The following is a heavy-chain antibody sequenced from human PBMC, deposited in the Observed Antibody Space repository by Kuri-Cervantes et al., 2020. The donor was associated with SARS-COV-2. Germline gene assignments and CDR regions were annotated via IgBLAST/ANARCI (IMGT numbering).Heavy chain of an antibody. CDR3: ARGTNWPPDGWSDP. V-gene: IGHV3-48*01. CDR1: GFTFSDYS. J-gene: IGHJ5*02. CDR2: IGSSSSII. D-gene: IGHD7-27*01. Sequence: GGSLRLSCAASGFTFSDYSMNWVRQAPGKGLEWVSYIGSSSSIIYYADSMKGRFTISRDNAKNSLSLQMNSLRAEDTAVYYCARGTNWPPDGWSDPWGQGTLVTVSS.